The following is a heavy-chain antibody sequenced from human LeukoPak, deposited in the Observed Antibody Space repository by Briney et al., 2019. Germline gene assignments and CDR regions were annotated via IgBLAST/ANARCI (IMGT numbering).Heavy chain of an antibody. CDR3: AKAASSSWPSYYYGMDV. D-gene: IGHD6-13*01. Sequence: GGSLRLSCAASRFPFSNFAMSWVRQAPGKGLEWVSVITGSGGNTYYADSVKGRFTISKDNSKNTVYLQMSSLRVDDTAVYYCAKAASSSWPSYYYGMDVWGQGTTVTVSS. CDR2: ITGSGGNT. V-gene: IGHV3-23*01. CDR1: RFPFSNFA. J-gene: IGHJ6*02.